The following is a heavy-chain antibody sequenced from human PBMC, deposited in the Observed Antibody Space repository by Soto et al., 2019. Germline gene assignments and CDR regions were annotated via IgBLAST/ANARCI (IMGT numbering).Heavy chain of an antibody. V-gene: IGHV4-31*03. CDR2: IYYSGST. Sequence: SETLSLTCTVSGGSISSGGYYWSWIRQHPGKGLEWIGYIYYSGSTYYNPSLKSRVTISVDTSKNQFSLKLSSVTAADTAVYYCARLDTAMVATAYYFDYWGQGTLVTVSS. CDR3: ARLDTAMVATAYYFDY. CDR1: GGSISSGGYY. J-gene: IGHJ4*02. D-gene: IGHD5-18*01.